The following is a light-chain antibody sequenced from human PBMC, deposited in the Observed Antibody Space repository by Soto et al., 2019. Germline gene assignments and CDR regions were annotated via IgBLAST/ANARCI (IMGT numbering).Light chain of an antibody. J-gene: IGKJ1*01. CDR2: DAS. CDR1: ENIKNW. CDR3: QQYDVHPKT. V-gene: IGKV1-5*01. Sequence: DVQRTQSPSTLASSVGDRVTITCRASENIKNWLAWYKQTPGKAPKVLISDASRLETGVPSRFRGSGYGTEFTLTITSLKTDDFGTYHCQQYDVHPKTFGQGTKVDIK.